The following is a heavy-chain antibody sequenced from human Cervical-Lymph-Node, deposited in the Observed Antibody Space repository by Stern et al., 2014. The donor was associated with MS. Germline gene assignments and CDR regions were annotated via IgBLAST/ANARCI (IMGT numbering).Heavy chain of an antibody. Sequence: VQLVESGPGLVKPSPTLSLTCTVSGGSISSDNYYWTWIRPHPGKGLAWIGHLYYSGTTYYNPCLQSLVSITDETSQTLFSLWLSALTAADTAVYYCARDHFTTSLDVWGQGTTVTVS. V-gene: IGHV4-31*01. CDR2: LYYSGTT. D-gene: IGHD2-2*01. J-gene: IGHJ6*02. CDR1: GGSISSDNYY. CDR3: ARDHFTTSLDV.